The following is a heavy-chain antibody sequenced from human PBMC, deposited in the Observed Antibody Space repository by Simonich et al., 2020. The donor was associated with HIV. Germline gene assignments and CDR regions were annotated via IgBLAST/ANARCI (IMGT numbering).Heavy chain of an antibody. Sequence: QLLLQESSPGLVKPSETLSLTCSVSGGSISSSYYYWGWLRQHPGKGLEWIGSIHYRWTTYYHPSIKSRVSISGDTSKNQFSLKLTSVTAADTAVYYCARRGSVSSGSPRYFDSWGHGTLVTVSS. CDR1: GGSISSSYYY. V-gene: IGHV4-39*01. CDR2: IHYRWTT. J-gene: IGHJ4*01. CDR3: ARRGSVSSGSPRYFDS. D-gene: IGHD3-10*01.